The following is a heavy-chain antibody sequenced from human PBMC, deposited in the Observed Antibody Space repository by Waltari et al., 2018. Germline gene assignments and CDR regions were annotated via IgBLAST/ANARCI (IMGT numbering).Heavy chain of an antibody. CDR2: IKQDGSEK. Sequence: EVQLVESGGGLVQPGGSLRLSCAASGFTFSSYWMSWVRQAPGKGLGWVANIKQDGSEKYYVDSVKGRFTISRDNAKNSLYLQMNSLRAEDTAVYYCAGLLAKIAPGWFDPWGQGTLVTVSS. J-gene: IGHJ5*02. CDR1: GFTFSSYW. CDR3: AGLLAKIAPGWFDP. V-gene: IGHV3-7*01. D-gene: IGHD2-15*01.